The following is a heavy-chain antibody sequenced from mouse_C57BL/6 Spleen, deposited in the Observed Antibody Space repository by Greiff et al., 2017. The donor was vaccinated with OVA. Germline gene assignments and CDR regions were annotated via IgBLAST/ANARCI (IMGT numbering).Heavy chain of an antibody. J-gene: IGHJ4*01. D-gene: IGHD1-1*01. CDR3: ARNYGSSQTYYAMDY. V-gene: IGHV1-50*01. CDR1: GYTFTSYW. CDR2: IDPSDSYT. Sequence: QVQLQQSGAELVKPGASVKLSCKASGYTFTSYWMQWVKQRPGQGLEWIGEIDPSDSYTNYNQKFKGKATLTVDTSSSTAYMQLSSLTSEDSAVYYCARNYGSSQTYYAMDYWGQGTSVTVSS.